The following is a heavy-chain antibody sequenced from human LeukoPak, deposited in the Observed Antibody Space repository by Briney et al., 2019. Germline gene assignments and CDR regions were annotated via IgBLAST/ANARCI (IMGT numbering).Heavy chain of an antibody. CDR3: AKGGRWDYYDSSH. D-gene: IGHD3-22*01. CDR1: GFTFSSYA. CDR2: ISGSGGST. V-gene: IGHV3-23*01. Sequence: GSLRLSCAVSGFTFSSYAMTWVRQAPGKGLEWVSGISGSGGSTYYADSVKGRFTISRDNSKNTLYLQMNSLRAEDTAVYYCAKGGRWDYYDSSHWGQGTMVTVSS. J-gene: IGHJ3*01.